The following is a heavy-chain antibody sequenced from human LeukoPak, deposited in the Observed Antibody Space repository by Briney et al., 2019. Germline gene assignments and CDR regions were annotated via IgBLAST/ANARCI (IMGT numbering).Heavy chain of an antibody. CDR1: GFTFSSYA. J-gene: IGHJ4*02. V-gene: IGHV3-64*01. CDR3: ARDVSWGSGIDY. Sequence: GGSLILSCAASGFTFSSYAMHWVRQAPGEGLEYVSAISSNGGSTYYANSVKGRFTISRDNSKNTLYLQMNSLRAEDTAVYYCARDVSWGSGIDYWGQGTLVTVSS. CDR2: ISSNGGST. D-gene: IGHD7-27*01.